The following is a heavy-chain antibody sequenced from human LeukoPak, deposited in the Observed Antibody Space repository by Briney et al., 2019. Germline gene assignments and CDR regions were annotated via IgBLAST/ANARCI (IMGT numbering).Heavy chain of an antibody. CDR2: ISTGSSTI. D-gene: IGHD1-1*01. J-gene: IGHJ1*01. CDR3: ARDLRQYNAEYFHH. Sequence: GGSLRLSCAASGFTFSSYSMNWVRQAPGKGLEGVSYISTGSSTIYYADSVKGRFTTSRDNAKKSLYLQMNSLRDEDTAVYYCARDLRQYNAEYFHHWGQGTLVAVSS. V-gene: IGHV3-48*02. CDR1: GFTFSSYS.